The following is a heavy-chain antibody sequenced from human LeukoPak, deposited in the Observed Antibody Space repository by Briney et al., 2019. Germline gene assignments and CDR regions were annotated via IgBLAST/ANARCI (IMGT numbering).Heavy chain of an antibody. CDR1: GGTFSSYA. CDR2: IIPIFGTA. Sequence: ASVKVSCKASGGTFSSYAISWVRQAPGQGLEWMGGIIPIFGTANYAQKFQGRVTITADESTSTAYMELSSLRSEDAAVYYCARVPQNYGYYYMDVWGKGTTVTVSS. J-gene: IGHJ6*03. D-gene: IGHD3-10*01. CDR3: ARVPQNYGYYYMDV. V-gene: IGHV1-69*13.